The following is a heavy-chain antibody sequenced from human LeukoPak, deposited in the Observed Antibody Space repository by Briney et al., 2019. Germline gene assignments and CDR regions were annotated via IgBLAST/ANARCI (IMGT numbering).Heavy chain of an antibody. V-gene: IGHV3-53*04. CDR2: IYSGGST. CDR3: ARGGSSSGSLDY. D-gene: IGHD3-10*01. CDR1: GFTFSNYA. Sequence: GGSLRLSCAASGFTFSNYAMSWVRQAPGKGLEWVSVIYSGGSTYYADSVKGRFTISRHNSKNTLYLQMNSLRAEDTAVYYCARGGSSSGSLDYWGQGTLVTVSS. J-gene: IGHJ4*02.